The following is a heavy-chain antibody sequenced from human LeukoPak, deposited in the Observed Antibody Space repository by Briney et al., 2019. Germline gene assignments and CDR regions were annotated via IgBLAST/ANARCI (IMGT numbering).Heavy chain of an antibody. D-gene: IGHD3-16*01. CDR1: GYTFTSYY. V-gene: IGHV1-46*01. J-gene: IGHJ5*02. CDR2: INPSGGST. Sequence: GASVKVSCKASGYTFTSYYMHWVRQAPGQGLEWMGIINPSGGSTSYAQTFQGRVTMTRDTSTSTVYMELSSLRSEDTAVYYCARDQSGNYDYVWGSYPRYDWFDPGAREPWSPSPQ. CDR3: ARDQSGNYDYVWGSYPRYDWFDP.